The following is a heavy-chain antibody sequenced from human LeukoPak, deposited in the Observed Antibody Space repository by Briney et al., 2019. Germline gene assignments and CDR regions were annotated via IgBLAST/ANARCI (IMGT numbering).Heavy chain of an antibody. V-gene: IGHV1-69*10. CDR1: GGSFSSHA. CDR2: IIPILGTP. Sequence: SVKVSCKASGGSFSSHAISWVRQAPGQGLEWMGGIIPILGTPDYAQKFQGRVTITADRSTTTAYMELSNLRSEDTAVYYCARDGPRDQTIFGVALSYAFDIWGQGTMVTVSS. CDR3: ARDGPRDQTIFGVALSYAFDI. J-gene: IGHJ3*02. D-gene: IGHD3-3*01.